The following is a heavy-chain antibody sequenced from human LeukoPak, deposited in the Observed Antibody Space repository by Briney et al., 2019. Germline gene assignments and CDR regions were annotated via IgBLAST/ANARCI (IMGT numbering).Heavy chain of an antibody. CDR1: GFTFSSYW. J-gene: IGHJ4*02. D-gene: IGHD3-3*01. CDR3: ARLNDFWSGYYRDY. CDR2: IKQDGSEK. Sequence: GGSLRLSCAASGFTFSSYWMSWVRQAPGKGLEWVANIKQDGSEKYYVDSVTGRFTISRDNAKNSLYLQVNSLRAEDTAVYYCARLNDFWSGYYRDYWGQGTLVTVSS. V-gene: IGHV3-7*01.